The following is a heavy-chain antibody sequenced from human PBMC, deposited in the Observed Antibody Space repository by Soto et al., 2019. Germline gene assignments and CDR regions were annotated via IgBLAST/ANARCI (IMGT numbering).Heavy chain of an antibody. J-gene: IGHJ3*02. Sequence: LSCAVSGFICSSYDMSWVRQAPGKGLEWVSTILIGGSTHYEDSVKGRSTISRDTSKNTVYLQMNSLTAGDTAFYYCAKATATSGGAFEIYGQGTMVTVSS. CDR1: GFICSSYD. CDR3: AKATATSGGAFEI. D-gene: IGHD1-1*01. CDR2: ILIGGST. V-gene: IGHV3-23*01.